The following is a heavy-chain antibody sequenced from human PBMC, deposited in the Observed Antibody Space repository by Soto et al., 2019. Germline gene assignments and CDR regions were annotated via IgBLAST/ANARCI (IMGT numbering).Heavy chain of an antibody. CDR2: IWYDGSNK. CDR3: ARGFDYYDSSGYDAFDI. J-gene: IGHJ3*02. Sequence: QVPLVESGGGVVQPGRSLRLSCAASGFTFSSYGMHWVRQAPGKGLEWVAVIWYDGSNKYYADSVKGRFTISRDNSKNTLYLQMNSLRAEDTAVYYCARGFDYYDSSGYDAFDIWGQGTMVTVSS. CDR1: GFTFSSYG. D-gene: IGHD3-22*01. V-gene: IGHV3-33*01.